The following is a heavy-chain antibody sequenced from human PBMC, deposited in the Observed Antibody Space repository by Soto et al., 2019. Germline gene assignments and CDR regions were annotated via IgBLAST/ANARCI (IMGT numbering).Heavy chain of an antibody. CDR2: ISYDGSNK. CDR3: ANLQLYSSGWYPRFGELPRGVSNQVPAGKDY. J-gene: IGHJ4*02. V-gene: IGHV3-30*18. Sequence: GGSLRLSCAASGFTFSSYGMHWVRQAPGKGLEWVAVISYDGSNKYYADSVKGRFTISRDNSKNTLYLQMNSLRAEDTAVYYCANLQLYSSGWYPRFGELPRGVSNQVPAGKDYWGQGTLVTVSS. CDR1: GFTFSSYG. D-gene: IGHD6-19*01.